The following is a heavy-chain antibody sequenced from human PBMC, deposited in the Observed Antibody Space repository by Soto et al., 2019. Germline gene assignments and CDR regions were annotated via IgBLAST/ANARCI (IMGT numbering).Heavy chain of an antibody. V-gene: IGHV1-69*12. Sequence: QVQLVQSGAEVKKPGSSVKVSCKASGGTFSSYAISWVRQAPGQGLERMGGIISIFGTADYAQKFQGRVTITADESTSTAYMELSSLRSEDTAVYYCASHSGSSPEGRYYYGMDVWGQGTTVTVSS. CDR1: GGTFSSYA. J-gene: IGHJ6*02. D-gene: IGHD1-26*01. CDR2: IISIFGTA. CDR3: ASHSGSSPEGRYYYGMDV.